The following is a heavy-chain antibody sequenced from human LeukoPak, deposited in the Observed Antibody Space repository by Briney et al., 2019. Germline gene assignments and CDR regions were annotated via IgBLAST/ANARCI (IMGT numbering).Heavy chain of an antibody. CDR2: ISYDGSNK. Sequence: GRSLRLSCAASGFTFSSYAMHWVRQAPGKGLEWVAVISYDGSNKYYADSVKGRFTISRDNSKNTLYLQMNSLRAEDTAVYYCARGYCSSTSCHLEAFDIWGQGTMVTVSS. CDR3: ARGYCSSTSCHLEAFDI. J-gene: IGHJ3*02. V-gene: IGHV3-30-3*01. CDR1: GFTFSSYA. D-gene: IGHD2-2*01.